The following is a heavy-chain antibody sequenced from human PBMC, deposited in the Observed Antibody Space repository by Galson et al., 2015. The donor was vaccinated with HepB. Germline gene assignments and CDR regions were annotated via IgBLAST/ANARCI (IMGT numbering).Heavy chain of an antibody. CDR1: GGSFSGYY. CDR3: ARHYRHRAAAGNYWFDT. J-gene: IGHJ5*02. Sequence: EPLSLSSAVYGGSFSGYYWSWIRQPAGKGLEWFGSIYYSGCTYYNPSLKGRVTISEDTAKNKFSLKLSSVSAADTAVYYCARHYRHRAAAGNYWFDTWGQGTLVIVSS. CDR2: IYYSGCT. V-gene: IGHV4-34*01. D-gene: IGHD6-13*01.